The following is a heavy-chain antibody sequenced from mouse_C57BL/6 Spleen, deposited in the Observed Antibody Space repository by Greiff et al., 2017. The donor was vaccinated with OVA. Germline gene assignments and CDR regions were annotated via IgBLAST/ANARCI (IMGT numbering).Heavy chain of an antibody. J-gene: IGHJ2*01. Sequence: VQLQESGAELARPGASVKLSCKASGYTFTSYGMSWVKQRTGQGLEWIGEIYPRRGNTYYNEKFKGKATLTADKSSSTAYMELRSLTSEDSAVYFCARSDYYGSSSVFEYWGKGTTLTVSS. D-gene: IGHD1-1*01. CDR1: GYTFTSYG. V-gene: IGHV1-81*01. CDR2: IYPRRGNT. CDR3: ARSDYYGSSSVFEY.